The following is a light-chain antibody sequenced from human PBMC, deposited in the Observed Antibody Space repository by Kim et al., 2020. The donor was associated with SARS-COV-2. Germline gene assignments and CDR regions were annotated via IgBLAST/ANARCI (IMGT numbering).Light chain of an antibody. J-gene: IGLJ1*01. V-gene: IGLV2-8*01. CDR1: SSDVGGYTY. Sequence: QSVTISFTETSSDVGGYTYVPWYQQHPGKAPKLMIYEVSKRPSGVPDRFSGSKSGNTASLTVSGLQAEDEADYYCSSYAGSNSYVFGTGTKVTVL. CDR2: EVS. CDR3: SSYAGSNSYV.